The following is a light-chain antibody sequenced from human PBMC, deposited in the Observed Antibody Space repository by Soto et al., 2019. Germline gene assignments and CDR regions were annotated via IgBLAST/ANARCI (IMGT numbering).Light chain of an antibody. CDR1: QSINSY. J-gene: IGKJ4*01. CDR3: QQSYTTPRG. CDR2: AAS. Sequence: DIPMTQSPSSLSASVGDRVTITCRASQSINSYLNWYQQKPGKAPKLLIYAASSLQSGVPSRFSGSGSGTDFTLTISSLQPEDFATYYCQQSYTTPRGFGGGTKVEIK. V-gene: IGKV1-39*01.